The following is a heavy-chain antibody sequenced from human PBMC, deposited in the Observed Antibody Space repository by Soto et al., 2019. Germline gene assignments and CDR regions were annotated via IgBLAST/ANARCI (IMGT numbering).Heavy chain of an antibody. CDR3: ARDEIVVVVAATPSYYYYGMDV. Sequence: ASVKVACKASGYTFTSYGISWVRQAPGQGLEWMGWISAYNGNTNYAQKLQGRVTMTTDTSTSTAYMELRSLRSDDTAVYYCARDEIVVVVAATPSYYYYGMDVWGQGTTVTVS. V-gene: IGHV1-18*01. CDR1: GYTFTSYG. D-gene: IGHD2-15*01. CDR2: ISAYNGNT. J-gene: IGHJ6*02.